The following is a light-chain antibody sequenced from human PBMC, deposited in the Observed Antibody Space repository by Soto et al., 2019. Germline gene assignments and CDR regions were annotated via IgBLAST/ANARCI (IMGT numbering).Light chain of an antibody. CDR2: QGS. CDR3: QQYSSSLWT. Sequence: DIQMTQSPSTLSASVGDRVTITCRASLSISSWLAWYQQKPGKAPKLLIYQGSSLQSGVPSRFSGSGSGTEFTLTISSLQPDDFATYCCQQYSSSLWTFGQGTKVEIK. J-gene: IGKJ1*01. CDR1: LSISSW. V-gene: IGKV1-5*03.